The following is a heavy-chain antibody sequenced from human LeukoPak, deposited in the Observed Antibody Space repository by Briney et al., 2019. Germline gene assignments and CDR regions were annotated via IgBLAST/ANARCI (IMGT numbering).Heavy chain of an antibody. V-gene: IGHV3-7*01. CDR3: ARAPELWPLYYYYGMDV. Sequence: GGSLRLSCAASGFTFSSYWMSWVRQAPGKGLEWVANIKQDGSEKYYVDSVKGRFTISRDNAKNSLYPQMNSLRAEDTAVYYCARAPELWPLYYYYGMDVWGQGTTVTVSS. CDR2: IKQDGSEK. CDR1: GFTFSSYW. J-gene: IGHJ6*02. D-gene: IGHD5-18*01.